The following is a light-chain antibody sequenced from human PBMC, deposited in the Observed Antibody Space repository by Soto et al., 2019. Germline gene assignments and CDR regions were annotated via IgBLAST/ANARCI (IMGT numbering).Light chain of an antibody. Sequence: EIVLTQSPGTLSLSPGERATLSCRASQSVSGGSLAWYQQRPGQAPRLLIYGASSRATGIPDRFSGSGSGXXXXXXXXXXXXXXFAVYYCQQYGISPRTFGQGTKVEIK. V-gene: IGKV3-20*01. CDR1: QSVSGGS. CDR2: GAS. J-gene: IGKJ1*01. CDR3: QQYGISPRT.